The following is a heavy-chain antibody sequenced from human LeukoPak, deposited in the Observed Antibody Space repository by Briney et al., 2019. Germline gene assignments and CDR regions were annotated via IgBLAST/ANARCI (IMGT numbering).Heavy chain of an antibody. CDR1: GYRSTTYW. CDR3: ARLNSDMVSST. J-gene: IGHJ4*02. Sequence: GESLKISCKGSGYRSTTYWIAWVRQMPGKGLEWMGIIYPADSDSRYSPSFEGQVTLSVDKSTNTAHLEWSSLKVADTGVYYCARLNSDMVSSTWGQGTPVTVSS. V-gene: IGHV5-51*01. D-gene: IGHD5/OR15-5a*01. CDR2: IYPADSDS.